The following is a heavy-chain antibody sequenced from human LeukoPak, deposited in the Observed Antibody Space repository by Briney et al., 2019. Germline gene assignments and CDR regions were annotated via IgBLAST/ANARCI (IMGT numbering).Heavy chain of an antibody. J-gene: IGHJ4*02. Sequence: GGSLRLSCAASGFTVSSNYMSWVRQAPGKGLEWVSVIYSGGSTYYADSVKGRFTISRDNSKNTLCLQMNSLRAEDTAVYYCAREGTYYYDSSGYLDYWGQGTLVTVSS. CDR2: IYSGGST. D-gene: IGHD3-22*01. V-gene: IGHV3-53*01. CDR3: AREGTYYYDSSGYLDY. CDR1: GFTVSSNY.